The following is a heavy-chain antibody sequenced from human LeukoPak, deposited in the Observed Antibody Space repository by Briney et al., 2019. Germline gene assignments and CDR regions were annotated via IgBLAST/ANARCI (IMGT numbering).Heavy chain of an antibody. CDR2: IYYSGST. V-gene: IGHV4-61*08. D-gene: IGHD5-12*01. J-gene: IGHJ4*02. CDR3: ARHRAIVATPFDY. Sequence: SETLSLTCTVSGGSISSGGYYWSWIRQPPGKGLEWIGYIYYSGSTNYNPSLKSRVTISVDTSKNQFSLKLSSVTAADTAVYHCARHRAIVATPFDYWGQGTLVTVSS. CDR1: GGSISSGGYY.